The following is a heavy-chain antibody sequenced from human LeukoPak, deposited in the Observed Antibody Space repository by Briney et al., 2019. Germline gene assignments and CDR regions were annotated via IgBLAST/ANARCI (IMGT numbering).Heavy chain of an antibody. CDR3: AKTHDNSDYYYFQH. CDR2: ISGSGGST. Sequence: PGGSLRLSCAASGFTFSSYAMSWVRQAPGKGLEWVSDISGSGGSTYYADSVKGRFTISRDNSKNTLYLQMNSLRAEDTAVYYCAKTHDNSDYYYFQHWGQGTLVTVSS. D-gene: IGHD4-11*01. J-gene: IGHJ1*01. V-gene: IGHV3-23*01. CDR1: GFTFSSYA.